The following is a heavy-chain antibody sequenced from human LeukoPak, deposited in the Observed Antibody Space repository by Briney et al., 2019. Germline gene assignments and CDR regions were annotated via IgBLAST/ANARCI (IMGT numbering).Heavy chain of an antibody. J-gene: IGHJ4*02. CDR3: AKDHYYDSSGYYPFFDY. CDR1: GFTFSSYG. CDR2: ISYDGSNK. Sequence: PGRSLRLSCAASGFTFSSYGMHWVRQAPGKGLEWVAVISYDGSNKYYADSVKSRFTISRDNSKNTLYLQMNSLRAEDTAVYYCAKDHYYDSSGYYPFFDYWGQGTLVTVSS. V-gene: IGHV3-30*18. D-gene: IGHD3-22*01.